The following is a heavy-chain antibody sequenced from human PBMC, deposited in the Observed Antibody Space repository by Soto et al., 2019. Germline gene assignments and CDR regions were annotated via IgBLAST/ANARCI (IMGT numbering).Heavy chain of an antibody. J-gene: IGHJ4*02. CDR2: ISYDGSNK. CDR3: AKDLAAAGTYPNDY. CDR1: GFTFSSYG. V-gene: IGHV3-30*18. Sequence: QVQLVESGGGVVQPGRSLRLSCAASGFTFSSYGMHWVRQAPGKGLEWVAVISYDGSNKYYADSVKGRFTISRDNSKNTLYLQMNSLRAEDTAVYYCAKDLAAAGTYPNDYWGQGTLVTVSS. D-gene: IGHD6-13*01.